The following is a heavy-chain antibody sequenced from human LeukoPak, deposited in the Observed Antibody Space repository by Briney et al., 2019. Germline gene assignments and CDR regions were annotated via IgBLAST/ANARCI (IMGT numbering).Heavy chain of an antibody. CDR3: ARGWPPFDY. V-gene: IGHV3-48*01. D-gene: IGHD6-19*01. Sequence: GGSLRLSCAASGFTFSSYSMNWVGQAPGKGLEWVSYISSSSSTIYYADSVKGRFTISRDNAKNSLYLQMNSLRAEDTAVYYCARGWPPFDYWGQGTLVTVSS. J-gene: IGHJ4*02. CDR2: ISSSSSTI. CDR1: GFTFSSYS.